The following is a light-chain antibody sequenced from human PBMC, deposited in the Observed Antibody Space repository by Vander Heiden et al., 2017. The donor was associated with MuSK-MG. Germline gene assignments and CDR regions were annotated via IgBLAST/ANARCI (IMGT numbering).Light chain of an antibody. J-gene: IGKJ1*01. Sequence: IEMTHSPDSLAVSLGERDTINCKSSQSVLYSSNNKNYLAWYQQKPGQPPKLLIYWASTRESGVPDRFSGSGSGTDFTLTISSLQAEDVAVYYCQQDDSTPWTFGQGTKVEIK. CDR1: QSVLYSSNNKNY. V-gene: IGKV4-1*01. CDR3: QQDDSTPWT. CDR2: WAS.